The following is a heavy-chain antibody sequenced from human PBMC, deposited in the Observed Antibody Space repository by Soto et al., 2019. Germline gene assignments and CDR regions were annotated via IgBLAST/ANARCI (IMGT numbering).Heavy chain of an antibody. J-gene: IGHJ4*02. CDR2: IYYSGST. D-gene: IGHD2-15*01. CDR1: GGSISSSSYY. CDR3: ARGGTDYYFDY. Sequence: SETLSLTCTVSGGSISSSSYYWSWIRQPPGKGLEWIGYIYYSGSTNYNPSLKSRVTISVDTSKNQFSLKLSSVTAADTAVYYCARGGTDYYFDYWGQGTLVTVSS. V-gene: IGHV4-61*01.